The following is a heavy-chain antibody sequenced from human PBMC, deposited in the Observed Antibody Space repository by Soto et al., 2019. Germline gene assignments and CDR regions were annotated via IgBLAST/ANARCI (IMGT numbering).Heavy chain of an antibody. J-gene: IGHJ4*02. V-gene: IGHV4-59*01. CDR2: IYYSGST. Sequence: PSETLSLTCTVSGGSISSYYWSWIRQPPGKGLEWIGYIYYSGSTNYNPSLKSRVTISVDTSKNQFSLKLSSVTAADTAVYYCERSSVRYFDWYYFDYWGQGTLVTVYS. D-gene: IGHD3-9*01. CDR3: ERSSVRYFDWYYFDY. CDR1: GGSISSYY.